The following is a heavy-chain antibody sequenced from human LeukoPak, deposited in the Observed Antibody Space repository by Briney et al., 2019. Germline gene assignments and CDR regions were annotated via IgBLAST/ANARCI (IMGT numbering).Heavy chain of an antibody. Sequence: PSETLSLTCTVSGGSISSTSYYWGWIRQPPGKGLEWIGSIYYSGSTYYNPSLKSRVTISVDTSKNQFSLKLTSVTAADTAVYYCARGAFDGMDVWGQGTTVTVSS. CDR2: IYYSGST. D-gene: IGHD1-26*01. J-gene: IGHJ6*02. V-gene: IGHV4-39*07. CDR3: ARGAFDGMDV. CDR1: GGSISSTSYY.